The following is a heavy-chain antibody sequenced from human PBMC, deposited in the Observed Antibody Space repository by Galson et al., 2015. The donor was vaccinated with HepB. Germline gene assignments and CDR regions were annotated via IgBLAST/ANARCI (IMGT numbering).Heavy chain of an antibody. D-gene: IGHD4-17*01. Sequence: QSGAEVKKSGESLKISCKGSGYIFSSYWIAWVRQMPGKGLEWMGIIYPGDSDTRYSPSYQGQVTISADKSISTAYLQWSSLKASDTAMYYCARRGGDSSRTGDWFDPWGQGTLVTVFS. CDR2: IYPGDSDT. J-gene: IGHJ5*02. CDR1: GYIFSSYW. V-gene: IGHV5-51*03. CDR3: ARRGGDSSRTGDWFDP.